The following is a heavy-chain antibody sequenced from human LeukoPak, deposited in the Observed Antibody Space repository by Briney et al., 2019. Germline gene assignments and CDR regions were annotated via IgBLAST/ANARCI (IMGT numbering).Heavy chain of an antibody. CDR2: IHTSGST. CDR1: GDSISNYY. J-gene: IGHJ4*02. CDR3: ARGYYDTSAYSNPFDF. V-gene: IGHV4-4*09. Sequence: SETLSLTCTVPGDSISNYYWSWIRQTPGKGLEWIGYIHTSGSTYYNPSLKSRVTISVDTSKNQFSLKLSSVTAADTAVYFCARGYYDTSAYSNPFDFWGQGTLVTVSS. D-gene: IGHD3-22*01.